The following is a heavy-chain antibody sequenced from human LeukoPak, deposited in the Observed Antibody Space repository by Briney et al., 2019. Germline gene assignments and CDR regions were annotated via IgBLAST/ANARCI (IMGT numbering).Heavy chain of an antibody. CDR3: ARGDYYDSSDYYIDAFDI. V-gene: IGHV3-74*01. J-gene: IGHJ3*02. Sequence: GGSLRLSCAASGFTFSSYWMHWVRQAPGKGLVWVSRINSDGSSTSYADSVKGRFTISRDNAKNTLYLQMNSLRAEDTAVYYCARGDYYDSSDYYIDAFDIWGQGTMVTVSS. CDR2: INSDGSST. CDR1: GFTFSSYW. D-gene: IGHD3-22*01.